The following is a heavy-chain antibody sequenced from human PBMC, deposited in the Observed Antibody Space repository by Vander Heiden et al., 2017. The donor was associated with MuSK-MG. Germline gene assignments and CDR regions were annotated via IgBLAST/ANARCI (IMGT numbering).Heavy chain of an antibody. CDR1: GGPISDDDYY. CDR3: ARSLGGRRGVLES. D-gene: IGHD3-10*01. V-gene: IGHV4-30-4*08. CDR2: IYNTGST. J-gene: IGHJ6*02. Sequence: QVQLQESGPGLARPSLTLSLSCPVPGGPISDDDYYGSWVRQSPGKGLEWIGYIYNTGSTNYNPALKSRISISGDTSQNQVSLKLTSVTAADAAVYFCARSLGGRRGVLESWGQGTAVTVSS.